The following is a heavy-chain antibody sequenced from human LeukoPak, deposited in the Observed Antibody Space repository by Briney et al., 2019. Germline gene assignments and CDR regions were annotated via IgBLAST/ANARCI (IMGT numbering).Heavy chain of an antibody. CDR1: AFTFSSYG. Sequence: PGGTLRLSCAASAFTFSSYGMSWVPQAPGKGLEWVSPISGDGRDIFYADAVKGRFTISRDNSKNTLYLQMNSLRDEDTALYYCAIHGGGTIRIEAFDVWGQGTMVTISS. CDR3: AIHGGGTIRIEAFDV. J-gene: IGHJ3*01. V-gene: IGHV3-23*01. CDR2: ISGDGRDI. D-gene: IGHD3-3*01.